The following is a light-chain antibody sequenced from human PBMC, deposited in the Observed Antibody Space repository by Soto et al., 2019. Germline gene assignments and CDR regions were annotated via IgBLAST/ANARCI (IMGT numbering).Light chain of an antibody. CDR3: QQSYSTPRT. V-gene: IGKV1-39*01. Sequence: DIQMTQSPSSLSASVGDRCTITFLASQSISSYLNWYQQKPGKAPKLLIYAASSLQSWVPSRFSGSGSGTDFTLTISSLQPEDFATYYCQQSYSTPRTFGQGTKVDIK. J-gene: IGKJ1*01. CDR1: QSISSY. CDR2: AAS.